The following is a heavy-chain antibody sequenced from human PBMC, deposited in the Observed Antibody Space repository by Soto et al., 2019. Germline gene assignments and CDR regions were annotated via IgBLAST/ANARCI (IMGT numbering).Heavy chain of an antibody. J-gene: IGHJ1*01. V-gene: IGHV3-23*01. CDR1: GFTFSSYA. Sequence: EVQLLESGGGLVQPGGSLRLSCAASGFTFSSYAMSWVRQAPGKGLEWVSAISGSGGSTYYADSVKGRFTISRDNSKNTLYLQMNSLRAEDTAVYYCAALSGYIEYFQHWGQGTLVTVSS. CDR3: AALSGYIEYFQH. CDR2: ISGSGGST. D-gene: IGHD3-22*01.